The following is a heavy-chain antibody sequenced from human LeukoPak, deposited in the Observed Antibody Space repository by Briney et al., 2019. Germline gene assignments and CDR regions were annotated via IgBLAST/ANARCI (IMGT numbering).Heavy chain of an antibody. Sequence: PGGSLRLSCAASGFTFSSYGMHWVRQAPGKGLEWVAFIRYVGSNKYYADSVKGRFTISRDNSKNTLYLQMNSLRAEDTAVYYCAKASLRIAAAGTGVEYFQHWGQGTLVTVSS. V-gene: IGHV3-30*02. CDR1: GFTFSSYG. CDR3: AKASLRIAAAGTGVEYFQH. D-gene: IGHD6-13*01. J-gene: IGHJ1*01. CDR2: IRYVGSNK.